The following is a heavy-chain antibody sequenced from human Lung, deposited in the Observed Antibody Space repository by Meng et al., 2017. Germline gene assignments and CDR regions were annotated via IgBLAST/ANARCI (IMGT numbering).Heavy chain of an antibody. D-gene: IGHD4-17*01. CDR3: ARGGVTTDD. J-gene: IGHJ4*02. Sequence: EVQVVESGGGLVQPGGSLGLSWAASGFTFSTHWMHWVRQAPGKGLEWVSRITGDGSSTIYADSVQGRFTMSRDNAKNTLSLQMNSLRAEDTAVYYCARGGVTTDDWGQGTLVTVSS. CDR1: GFTFSTHW. V-gene: IGHV3-74*01. CDR2: ITGDGSST.